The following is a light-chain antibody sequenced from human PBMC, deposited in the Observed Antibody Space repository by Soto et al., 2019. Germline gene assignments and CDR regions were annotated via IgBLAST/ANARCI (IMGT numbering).Light chain of an antibody. V-gene: IGKV3-11*01. CDR2: DAS. Sequence: IVLTQSPATLSLSPGERATLSCRASQSVSRYLAWYQQKPGQAPRLLIYDASNRATGIPARFSGSGSGTDFTLTITSLEPEDFAVYYCQQRSNWPSTFGGGTKVDIK. CDR1: QSVSRY. CDR3: QQRSNWPST. J-gene: IGKJ4*01.